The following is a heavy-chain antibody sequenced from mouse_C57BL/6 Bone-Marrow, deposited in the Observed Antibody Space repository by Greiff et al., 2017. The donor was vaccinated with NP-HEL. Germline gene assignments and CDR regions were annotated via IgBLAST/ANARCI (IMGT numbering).Heavy chain of an antibody. Sequence: QVQLQQSGAELVRPGASVTLSCKASGYTFTDYEMHWVKQTPVHGLEWIGAIDPETGGTAYNQKFKGKAILTADKSSSTAYMELRSLTSEDSAVYYCTRERGYYYCSIPFFAYWGQGTLVTVSA. CDR2: IDPETGGT. J-gene: IGHJ3*01. CDR1: GYTFTDYE. V-gene: IGHV1-15*01. D-gene: IGHD1-1*01. CDR3: TRERGYYYCSIPFFAY.